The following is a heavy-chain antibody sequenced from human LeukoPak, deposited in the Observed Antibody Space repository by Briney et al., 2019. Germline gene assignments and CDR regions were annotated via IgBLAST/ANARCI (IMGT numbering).Heavy chain of an antibody. CDR1: GGSISSYY. D-gene: IGHD2-15*01. Sequence: SETLSLTCTVSGGSISSYYWSWIRQPPGKGLEWIGSIYHSGSTYYNPSLKSRVTISVDTSKNQFSPKLSSVTAADTAVYYCARVRYCSGGSCPNYYYYYMDVWGKGTTVTVSS. J-gene: IGHJ6*03. CDR2: IYHSGST. V-gene: IGHV4-38-2*02. CDR3: ARVRYCSGGSCPNYYYYYMDV.